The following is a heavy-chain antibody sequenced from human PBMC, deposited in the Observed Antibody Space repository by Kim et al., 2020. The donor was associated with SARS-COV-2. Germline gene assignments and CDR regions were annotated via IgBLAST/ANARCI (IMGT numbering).Heavy chain of an antibody. CDR3: ARGNPGMRFLEWLAPSLDY. Sequence: SETLSLTCAVYGGSFSGYYWSWIRQPPGKGLEWIGEINHSGSTNYNPSLKSRVTISVDTSKNQFSLKLSSVTAADTAVYYCARGNPGMRFLEWLAPSLDYWGQGTLVTVSS. D-gene: IGHD3-3*01. V-gene: IGHV4-34*01. CDR1: GGSFSGYY. J-gene: IGHJ4*02. CDR2: INHSGST.